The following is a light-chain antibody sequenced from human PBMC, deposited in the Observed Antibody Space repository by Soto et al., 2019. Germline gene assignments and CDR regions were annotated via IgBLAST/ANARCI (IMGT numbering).Light chain of an antibody. CDR3: QQRTIWLT. CDR2: DTF. J-gene: IGKJ4*01. CDR1: QSVGDY. V-gene: IGKV3-11*01. Sequence: EIVLTQSPATLSLSPGERATLSCTASQSVGDYIASYQQKPGQAPRLIIYDTFNRASGVPARFSGDGSGTDFTLTISSLEPEDFAVYYCQQRTIWLTFGGGTKVVIK.